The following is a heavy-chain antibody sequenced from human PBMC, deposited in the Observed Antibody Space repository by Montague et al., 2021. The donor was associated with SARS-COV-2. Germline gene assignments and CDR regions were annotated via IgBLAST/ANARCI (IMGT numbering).Heavy chain of an antibody. V-gene: IGHV4-59*01. J-gene: IGHJ5*02. Sequence: SETLSLTSTVSGGSISSYYWSWIRQPPGKGLEWIGYIYYSGSTNYNPSLKSRVTISVDTSKNQFSLKLSSVTAADTAVYYCAREKADFWSGLNGWFDPWGQGTLVTVSS. CDR2: IYYSGST. CDR1: GGSISSYY. CDR3: AREKADFWSGLNGWFDP. D-gene: IGHD3-3*01.